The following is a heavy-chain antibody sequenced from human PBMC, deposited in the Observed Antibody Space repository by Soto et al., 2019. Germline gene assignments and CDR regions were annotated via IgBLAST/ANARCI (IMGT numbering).Heavy chain of an antibody. D-gene: IGHD3-3*01. V-gene: IGHV4-61*01. CDR1: GGSVSSGSYY. CDR3: ARGGIFHALDV. Sequence: SETLSLTCTVSGGSVSSGSYYWCWIRQPPGKGLEWIGYIYYSGSTNYNPSLKSRVTISVDTSKNQFSLKLSSVTAADTAVYYCARGGIFHALDVWGQGTTVTVAS. J-gene: IGHJ6*02. CDR2: IYYSGST.